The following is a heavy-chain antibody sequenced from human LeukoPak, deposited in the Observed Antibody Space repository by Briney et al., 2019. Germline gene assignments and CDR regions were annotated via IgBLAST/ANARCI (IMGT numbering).Heavy chain of an antibody. D-gene: IGHD2/OR15-2a*01. CDR2: INPNSGGT. CDR3: ARSTTPNENEYFEH. Sequence: ASVKVSCKASGYTFTGYYMHWVRQAPGQGLEWMGWINPNSGGTNYAQKFQGRVTMTRDTSISTAYMELSRLRSDDTAVYYCARSTTPNENEYFEHWGQGTLVTVSS. V-gene: IGHV1-2*02. J-gene: IGHJ1*01. CDR1: GYTFTGYY.